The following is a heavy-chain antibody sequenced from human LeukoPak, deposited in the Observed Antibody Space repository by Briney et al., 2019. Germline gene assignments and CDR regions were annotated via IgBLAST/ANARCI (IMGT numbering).Heavy chain of an antibody. J-gene: IGHJ4*02. CDR2: ISGTGDRT. D-gene: IGHD6-19*01. Sequence: PGGSLRLSCAASGFTFSSSGMIWVRQAPGKGLEWVSAISGTGDRTYHADSVKGRFTISRDNSKNTLYLQMNSLRAEDTAVYYCAKDPGRWLVLDYWGQGTLVTVSS. CDR1: GFTFSSSG. CDR3: AKDPGRWLVLDY. V-gene: IGHV3-23*01.